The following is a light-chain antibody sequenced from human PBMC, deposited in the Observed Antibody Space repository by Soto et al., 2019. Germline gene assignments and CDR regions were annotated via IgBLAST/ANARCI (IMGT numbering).Light chain of an antibody. CDR3: QQYKSWPPIT. CDR1: HDVTTY. V-gene: IGKV3-15*01. J-gene: IGKJ5*01. CDR2: AAS. Sequence: EIVMTHSPATLSVSPGERATLSCRASHDVTTYLAWYQQKSGQAPRLLIYAASTRATGIPARFSGSGSGTEFTLTISSLKSEDYAVYYCQQYKSWPPITFGQGTRRRL.